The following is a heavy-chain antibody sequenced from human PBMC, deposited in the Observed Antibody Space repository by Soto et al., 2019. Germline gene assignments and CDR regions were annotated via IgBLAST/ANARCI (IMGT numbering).Heavy chain of an antibody. CDR2: ISAYNGNT. CDR1: GYTFTSYG. D-gene: IGHD6-19*01. CDR3: ARGRYDGGIAVAGLEGGYYYMDV. V-gene: IGHV1-18*01. J-gene: IGHJ6*03. Sequence: GASVKVSCKASGYTFTSYGISWVRQAPGQGLEWMGWISAYNGNTNYAQKLQGRVTMTTDTSTSTAYMELRSLRSDDTAVYYCARGRYDGGIAVAGLEGGYYYMDVWGKGTTVNVSS.